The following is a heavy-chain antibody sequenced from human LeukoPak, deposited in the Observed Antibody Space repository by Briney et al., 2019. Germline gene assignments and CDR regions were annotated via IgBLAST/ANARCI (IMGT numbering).Heavy chain of an antibody. Sequence: SETLSLTCAVYGGSFSGYYWSWIRQPPGKGLEWIGEINHSGSTNYNPSLKSRVTISVDTSKNQFSLKLSSVTAADTAVYYCARGNRNYYDSSGYQLEPHFDYWGQGTLVTVSS. CDR3: ARGNRNYYDSSGYQLEPHFDY. D-gene: IGHD3-22*01. V-gene: IGHV4-34*01. J-gene: IGHJ4*02. CDR2: INHSGST. CDR1: GGSFSGYY.